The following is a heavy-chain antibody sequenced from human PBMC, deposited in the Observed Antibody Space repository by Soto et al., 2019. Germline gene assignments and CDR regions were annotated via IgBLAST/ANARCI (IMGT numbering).Heavy chain of an antibody. Sequence: ASVKVSCKASGYTFTSYGISWVRQAPGQGLEWMGWISAYNGNKKYAQKLQGRVTMTTDTSTSTAYMELRSLRSDDTAVYYCARDLGGSYYAPVDSWGQGTVVTSPQ. CDR3: ARDLGGSYYAPVDS. CDR2: ISAYNGNK. V-gene: IGHV1-18*01. J-gene: IGHJ4*02. CDR1: GYTFTSYG. D-gene: IGHD1-26*01.